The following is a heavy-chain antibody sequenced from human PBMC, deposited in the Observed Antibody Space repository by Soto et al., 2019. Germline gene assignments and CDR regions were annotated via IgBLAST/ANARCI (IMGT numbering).Heavy chain of an antibody. CDR3: ARVYTWNYESVWFDP. J-gene: IGHJ5*02. D-gene: IGHD1-7*01. CDR1: GFTFSDYY. V-gene: IGHV3-11*01. Sequence: VGSLSLSCAASGFTFSDYYMSWIRQAPGKGLEWVSYISSSGSTIYYADSVKVRFTISSDNAKNSLYLQMNSLRAEDTAVYYCARVYTWNYESVWFDPWGQGTLVTVSS. CDR2: ISSSGSTI.